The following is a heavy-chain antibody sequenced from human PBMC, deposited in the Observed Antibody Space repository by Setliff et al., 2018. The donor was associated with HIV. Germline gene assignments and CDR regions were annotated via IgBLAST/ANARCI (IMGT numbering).Heavy chain of an antibody. CDR3: AKASVVNVVATTIWF. J-gene: IGHJ4*02. V-gene: IGHV3-23*01. CDR2: ISGSGGST. D-gene: IGHD1-26*01. CDR1: GFTFSSYA. Sequence: PGGSLRLSCAASGFTFSSYAMSWVRQAPGKGLEWVSAISGSGGSTYYADSVKGRFTITRDNSKNTLYLQMNSLRAEDTAVYYCAKASVVNVVATTIWFWGQGTLVTVSS.